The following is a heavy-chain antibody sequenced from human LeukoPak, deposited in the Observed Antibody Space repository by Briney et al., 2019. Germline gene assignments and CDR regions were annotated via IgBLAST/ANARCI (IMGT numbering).Heavy chain of an antibody. J-gene: IGHJ4*02. Sequence: PSETLSLTCTVSGGSISSYYWSWIRQPPGKGLEWIGYIYYSGSTNYNPSLKSRVTISVDTSKNQFSLKLSSVTAADTAVYYCAGGGNYDILTGYQGYWGQRTLVTVSS. D-gene: IGHD3-9*01. CDR2: IYYSGST. CDR3: AGGGNYDILTGYQGY. CDR1: GGSISSYY. V-gene: IGHV4-59*01.